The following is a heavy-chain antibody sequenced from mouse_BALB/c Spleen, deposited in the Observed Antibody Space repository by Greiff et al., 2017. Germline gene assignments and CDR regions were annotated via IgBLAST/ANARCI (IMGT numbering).Heavy chain of an antibody. Sequence: QVHVKQSGAELVRPGTSVKVSCKASGYAFTNYLIEWVKQRPGQGLEWIGVINPGSGGTNYNEKFKGKATLTADKSSSTAYMQLSSLTSDDSAVYFCARSPLRKRDYYAMDYWGQGTSVTVSS. V-gene: IGHV1-54*01. D-gene: IGHD2-12*01. CDR2: INPGSGGT. CDR1: GYAFTNYL. J-gene: IGHJ4*01. CDR3: ARSPLRKRDYYAMDY.